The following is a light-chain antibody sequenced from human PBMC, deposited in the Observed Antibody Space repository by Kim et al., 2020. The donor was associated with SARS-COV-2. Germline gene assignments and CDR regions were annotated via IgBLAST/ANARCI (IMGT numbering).Light chain of an antibody. Sequence: EIVLTQSPGTLSLSPGERATLSCRASQSVSYSHLAWYQQKPGQAPRLLIYGASSRVTGIPDRISGSGSGTDFTLTISRLEPEDFAVYYCQQYDSSPYTFGQGTKLEIK. CDR1: QSVSYSH. CDR2: GAS. CDR3: QQYDSSPYT. J-gene: IGKJ2*01. V-gene: IGKV3-20*01.